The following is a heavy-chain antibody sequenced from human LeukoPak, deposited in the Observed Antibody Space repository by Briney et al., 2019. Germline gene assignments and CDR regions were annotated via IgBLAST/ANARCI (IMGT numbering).Heavy chain of an antibody. J-gene: IGHJ4*02. CDR1: GFTFSSYW. CDR3: GTSTKGFNYVDY. Sequence: GGSLRLSCATSGFTFSSYWMHWVRQAPGKGLVWVSRINSDGSSTSYADSVKGRFTISRDNAKNTLYLQMNSLRGEDTAVYYCGTSTKGFNYVDYWGQGTLVTVSS. V-gene: IGHV3-74*01. D-gene: IGHD5-24*01. CDR2: INSDGSST.